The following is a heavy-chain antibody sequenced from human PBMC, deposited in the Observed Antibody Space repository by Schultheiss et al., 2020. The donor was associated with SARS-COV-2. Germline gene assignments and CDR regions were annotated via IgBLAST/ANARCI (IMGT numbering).Heavy chain of an antibody. CDR1: GYTFTSYA. Sequence: ASVKVSCKASGYTFTSYAMHRVRQAPGQRLEWMGWINAGNGNTKYSQKFQGRVTITRDTSASTAYMELSSLRSEDTAVYYCARGGRVYCSSTSCYLNWFDPWGQGTLVTVSS. V-gene: IGHV1-3*01. J-gene: IGHJ5*02. CDR3: ARGGRVYCSSTSCYLNWFDP. CDR2: INAGNGNT. D-gene: IGHD2-2*01.